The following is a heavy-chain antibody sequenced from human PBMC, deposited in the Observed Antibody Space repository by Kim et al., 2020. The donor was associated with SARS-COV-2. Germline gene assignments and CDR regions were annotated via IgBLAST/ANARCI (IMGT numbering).Heavy chain of an antibody. V-gene: IGHV3-30*18. J-gene: IGHJ6*02. CDR2: ISYDGSNK. Sequence: GGSLRLSCAASGFTFSSSGMHWVRQAPGKGLEWVAVISYDGSNKYYADSVKGRFTISRDNSKNTLYLQMNSLRAEETAVYYCAKDEYGSSGYYYVFSYYYGMDVWGQGTTVTVSS. CDR3: AKDEYGSSGYYYVFSYYYGMDV. D-gene: IGHD3-22*01. CDR1: GFTFSSSG.